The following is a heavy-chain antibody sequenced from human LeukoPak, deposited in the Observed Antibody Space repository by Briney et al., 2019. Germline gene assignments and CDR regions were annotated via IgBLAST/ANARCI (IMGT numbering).Heavy chain of an antibody. CDR3: ARGLRGSPAFDY. V-gene: IGHV3-53*05. J-gene: IGHJ4*02. CDR2: IYSDNT. Sequence: GGSLRLSCTVSGFTVSTNSMSWVRQAPGKGLEWVSFIYSDNTYYSDSVKGRFTISRDNSKNTLYLQMNSLRSDDTAVYYCARGLRGSPAFDYWGQGTLVTVSS. D-gene: IGHD2-2*01. CDR1: GFTVSTNS.